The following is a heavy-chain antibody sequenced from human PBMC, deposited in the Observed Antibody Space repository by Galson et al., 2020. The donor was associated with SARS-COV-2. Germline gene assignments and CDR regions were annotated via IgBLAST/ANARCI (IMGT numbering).Heavy chain of an antibody. D-gene: IGHD4-17*01. Sequence: SETLSLTCTVSGGSFSSGSYYWSCIRQPPGKGLEWIGYIYYSGSTNYNPSLKSRVTISVDTSKNQISLKLTSGTAADTAVYYCAREQGDYVFSYYYLGMEVWGQGATVTGS. J-gene: IGHJ6*02. V-gene: IGHV4-61*01. CDR3: AREQGDYVFSYYYLGMEV. CDR2: IYYSGST. CDR1: GGSFSSGSYY.